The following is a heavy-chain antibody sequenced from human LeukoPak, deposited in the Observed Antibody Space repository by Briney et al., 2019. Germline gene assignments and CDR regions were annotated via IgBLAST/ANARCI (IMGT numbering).Heavy chain of an antibody. CDR1: GFTFSSYW. CDR2: IKQDGREK. CDR3: AREWGLATTIDF. Sequence: GGSLRLSCAVSGFTFSSYWMSWVRQAPGKGLEWVANIKQDGREKYYVDSVKGRFTISRDNAKNSLYLQMNSLRAEDTDVYYCAREWGLATTIDFWGQGTLVTVSS. D-gene: IGHD1-26*01. V-gene: IGHV3-7*03. J-gene: IGHJ4*02.